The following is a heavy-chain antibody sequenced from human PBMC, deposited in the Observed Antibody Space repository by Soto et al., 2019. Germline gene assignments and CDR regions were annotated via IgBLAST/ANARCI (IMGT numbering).Heavy chain of an antibody. CDR1: VFAFSSGP. CDR2: ISYDGSNK. J-gene: IGHJ4*02. CDR3: AKPRGTTVTTDFDY. D-gene: IGHD4-17*01. V-gene: IGHV3-30*18. Sequence: SLRPSCAASVFAFSSGPRHWVRQAPGKGLEWVAVISYDGSNKYYADSVKGRFTISRDNSKNTLYLQMNSLRAEDTAVYYCAKPRGTTVTTDFDYWGQGTLVTVSS.